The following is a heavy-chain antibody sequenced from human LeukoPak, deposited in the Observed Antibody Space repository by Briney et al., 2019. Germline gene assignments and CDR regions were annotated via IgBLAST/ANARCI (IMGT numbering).Heavy chain of an antibody. Sequence: GGSLTLSCAASGFTFSSYAMHWVRQAPGKGLEYVSAISSSGGSTYYANSVKGRFTISRDNSKNTLYLQMGSLRAEDMAVYYCARGDLTSRAVFDYWGQGTLVTVSS. CDR3: ARGDLTSRAVFDY. CDR1: GFTFSSYA. J-gene: IGHJ4*02. CDR2: ISSSGGST. D-gene: IGHD2-2*01. V-gene: IGHV3-64*01.